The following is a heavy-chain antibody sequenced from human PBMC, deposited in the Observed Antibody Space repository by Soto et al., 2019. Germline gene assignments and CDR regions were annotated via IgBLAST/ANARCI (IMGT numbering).Heavy chain of an antibody. V-gene: IGHV1-3*04. CDR3: AREEVGYMGRYFDF. CDR2: INTGNGNT. J-gene: IGHJ4*02. Sequence: ASVKVSCKASGYTFTSYTIQWVRQAPGQRLEWMGWINTGNGNTRYSQTFQGRVTLTRDTSANTAYMELGSLRSEDTAVYYCAREEVGYMGRYFDFWGQGTLVTVSS. D-gene: IGHD1-26*01. CDR1: GYTFTSYT.